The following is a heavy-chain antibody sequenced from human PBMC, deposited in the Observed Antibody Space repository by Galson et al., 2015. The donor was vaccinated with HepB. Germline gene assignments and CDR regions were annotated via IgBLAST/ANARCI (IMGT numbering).Heavy chain of an antibody. Sequence: SLRLSCAASGFTFSDYYMSWIRQAPGKGLEWVSYISSSSSYTNYADSVKGRFTISRDNAKNSLYLQMNSLRAEDTAVYYCARELGSSGWSSGGMDVWDQGTTVTVSS. J-gene: IGHJ6*02. CDR2: ISSSSSYT. CDR1: GFTFSDYY. D-gene: IGHD6-19*01. CDR3: ARELGSSGWSSGGMDV. V-gene: IGHV3-11*05.